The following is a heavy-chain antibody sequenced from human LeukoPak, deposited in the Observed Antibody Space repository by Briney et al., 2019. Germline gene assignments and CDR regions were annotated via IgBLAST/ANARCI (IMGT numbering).Heavy chain of an antibody. D-gene: IGHD4-17*01. CDR1: GYTFTAYA. J-gene: IGHJ3*02. V-gene: IGHV1-3*01. Sequence: ASVNVSCKASGYTFTAYAMHWVRQAPGQRLEWMGWINLGNGNTKYSQKFQGRVTITRDTSASTAYMELSSLRSEDTAVYYCARSVTHDAFDIWGQGTLVSVSS. CDR3: ARSVTHDAFDI. CDR2: INLGNGNT.